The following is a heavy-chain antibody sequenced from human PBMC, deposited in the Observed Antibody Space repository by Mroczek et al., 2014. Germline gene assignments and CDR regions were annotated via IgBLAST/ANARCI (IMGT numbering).Heavy chain of an antibody. Sequence: QVQLQESGPGLVKPSQTLSLICTVSGGSISSGGYYWSWIRQHPGKGLEWIGYIYYSGSTYYNPSLKSRVTISVDTSKNQFSLKLSSVTAADTAVYYCARELEWLLYGEWRYFDYWGQGTLVTVSS. J-gene: IGHJ4*02. CDR2: IYYSGST. CDR1: GGSISSGGYY. D-gene: IGHD3-3*01. CDR3: ARELEWLLYGEWRYFDY. V-gene: IGHV4-31*03.